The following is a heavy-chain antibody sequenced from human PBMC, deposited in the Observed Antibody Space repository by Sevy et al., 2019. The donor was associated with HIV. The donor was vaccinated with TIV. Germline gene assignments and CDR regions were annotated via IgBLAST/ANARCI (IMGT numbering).Heavy chain of an antibody. V-gene: IGHV3-30*04. Sequence: GGSLRLSCAASGFTFSSYAMHWVRHAPGKGLEWVAVISYDGSNKYYADSVKGRFTISRDNSKNTLYLQMNSLRAEDTAVYYCASDGDILTANWFDPWGQGTLVTVSS. CDR2: ISYDGSNK. CDR3: ASDGDILTANWFDP. D-gene: IGHD3-9*01. CDR1: GFTFSSYA. J-gene: IGHJ5*02.